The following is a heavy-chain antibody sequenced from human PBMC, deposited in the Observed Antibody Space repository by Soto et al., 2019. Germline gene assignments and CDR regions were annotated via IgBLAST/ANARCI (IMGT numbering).Heavy chain of an antibody. CDR1: GGSISSYY. CDR2: IYYSGST. Sequence: ETLSLTCTVSGGSISSYYWSWIRQPPGKGLEWIGYIYYSGSTNYNPSLKSRVTISVDTSKNQFSLKLSSVTAADTAVYYCASAYYDILTGSAAFDIWGQGTMVTVSS. CDR3: ASAYYDILTGSAAFDI. V-gene: IGHV4-59*01. J-gene: IGHJ3*02. D-gene: IGHD3-9*01.